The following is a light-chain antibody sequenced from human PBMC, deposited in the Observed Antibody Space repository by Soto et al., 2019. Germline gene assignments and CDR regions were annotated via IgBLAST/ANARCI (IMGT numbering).Light chain of an antibody. CDR2: AAS. V-gene: IGKV1-39*01. Sequence: DIQMTQSPSSLSASIGDRVTITCRSSQSISVYINWYQKKSGTPPKLLMYAASNLQSGVPSRFSGRGSGTDFTLTISSLQPEDFASYYCQQTYRIPYTFGQGTKVDIK. CDR1: QSISVY. CDR3: QQTYRIPYT. J-gene: IGKJ2*01.